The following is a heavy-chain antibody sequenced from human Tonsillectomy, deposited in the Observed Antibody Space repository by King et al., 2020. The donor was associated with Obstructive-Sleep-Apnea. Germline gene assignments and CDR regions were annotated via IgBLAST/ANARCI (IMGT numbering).Heavy chain of an antibody. CDR2: ISSSSSYI. V-gene: IGHV3-21*01. CDR1: GFTFSSYS. D-gene: IGHD1-7*01. J-gene: IGHJ3*02. Sequence: VQLVESGGGLVKPGGSLRLSCAASGFTFSSYSMNWVRQAPGKGLEWVSSISSSSSYIYYADSVKGRFTISRDNAKNSLYLQMNSLRAEDTAVYYCTWNYVSALRDAFDIWGQGTMVTVSS. CDR3: TWNYVSALRDAFDI.